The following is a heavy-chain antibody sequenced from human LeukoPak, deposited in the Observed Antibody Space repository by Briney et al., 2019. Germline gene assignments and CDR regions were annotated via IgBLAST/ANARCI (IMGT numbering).Heavy chain of an antibody. J-gene: IGHJ6*03. CDR2: INWNGGGT. CDR3: ARDMVAAATYYYYYYMDV. CDR1: GFTFDDYG. Sequence: GGSLRLSCAASGFTFDDYGMSWVRQPPGRGLEWVSGINWNGGGTGYADSVKGRFTISRDNAKHSLYLQMNSLRAEDTALYYCARDMVAAATYYYYYYMDVWGKGTTVTVPS. V-gene: IGHV3-20*04. D-gene: IGHD6-13*01.